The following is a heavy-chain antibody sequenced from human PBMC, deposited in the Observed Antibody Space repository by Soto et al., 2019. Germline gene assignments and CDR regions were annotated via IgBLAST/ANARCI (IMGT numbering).Heavy chain of an antibody. D-gene: IGHD1-1*01. J-gene: IGHJ4*02. V-gene: IGHV1-3*01. Sequence: EASVKVSCKASGYTFTSYAMHLVRQAPGQRLEWMGRINPGHGKTKYSQKFQGRVTITADKSTSTAYMELSSLRSEDTAVYYCAHANWNPLPQTLDYWGQGTLVTVSP. CDR1: GYTFTSYA. CDR3: AHANWNPLPQTLDY. CDR2: INPGHGKT.